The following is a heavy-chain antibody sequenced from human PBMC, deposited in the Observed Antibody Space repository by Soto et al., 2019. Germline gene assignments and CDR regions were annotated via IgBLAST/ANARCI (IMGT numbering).Heavy chain of an antibody. CDR3: IGTYSGSSMRFDY. Sequence: EVQLVESGGGLVKPGGSLRLSCAASGFTFSNAWMTWVRQALGKGLEWVGRVKSKTDGGTIDYAAPVKDRFTISRDDSKNTLYLQLNSLKTEDTAVYYCIGTYSGSSMRFDYWGQGTLVTVSS. D-gene: IGHD5-12*01. CDR2: VKSKTDGGTI. CDR1: GFTFSNAW. V-gene: IGHV3-15*01. J-gene: IGHJ4*02.